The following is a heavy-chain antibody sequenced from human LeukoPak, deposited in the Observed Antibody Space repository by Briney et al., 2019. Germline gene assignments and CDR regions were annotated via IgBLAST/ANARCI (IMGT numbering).Heavy chain of an antibody. CDR3: AKGLYDILTGSYLFAFDI. J-gene: IGHJ3*02. CDR2: ISFSGDNT. V-gene: IGHV3-23*01. D-gene: IGHD3-9*01. CDR1: GFTFGSCA. Sequence: GGSLRLSCAASGFTFGSCAMSWVRQAPGKGLEWVSTISFSGDNTYYAVSVKGRFTISRDNSKNTVSLQMNSLRAEDTALYYCAKGLYDILTGSYLFAFDIWGRGTMVTVSS.